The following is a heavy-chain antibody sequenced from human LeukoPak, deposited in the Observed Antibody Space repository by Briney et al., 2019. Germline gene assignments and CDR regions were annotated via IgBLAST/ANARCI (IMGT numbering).Heavy chain of an antibody. D-gene: IGHD3-10*01. CDR3: ARDLNYYGSGSYYHWFDP. J-gene: IGHJ5*02. CDR1: GGSISSYY. V-gene: IGHV4-59*01. CDR2: IYYSGST. Sequence: PSETLSLTCTVSGGSISSYYWSWIRQPPGKGLEWIGYIYYSGSTNYNPSLKSRVTISVDTSKNQFSLKLGSVTAADTAVYYCARDLNYYGSGSYYHWFDPWGQGTLVTVSS.